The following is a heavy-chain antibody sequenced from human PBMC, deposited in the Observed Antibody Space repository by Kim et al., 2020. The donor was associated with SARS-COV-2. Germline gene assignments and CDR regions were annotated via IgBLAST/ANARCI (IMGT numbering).Heavy chain of an antibody. CDR2: ISGSGGST. D-gene: IGHD2-2*01. J-gene: IGHJ4*02. Sequence: GGSLRLSCAASGFTFSSYAMSWVRQAPGKGLEWVSAISGSGGSTYYADSVKSRFTISRDNSKNTLYLQMNSLRAEDTAVYYCAKEGGTRCSSTSCSVDYWGQGTLVTVSS. CDR1: GFTFSSYA. CDR3: AKEGGTRCSSTSCSVDY. V-gene: IGHV3-23*01.